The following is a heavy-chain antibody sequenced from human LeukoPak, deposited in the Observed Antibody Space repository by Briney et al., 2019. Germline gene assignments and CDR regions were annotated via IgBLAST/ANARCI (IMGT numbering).Heavy chain of an antibody. Sequence: SETLSLTCTVSGGSISSSSHYWGWIRQPPGKGLEWIGSIYYSGITYYNPSLRSRVTISVDTSKNQFSLKLSSVTATDTAVYYCARYGGNSLWGQGTLVTVSS. V-gene: IGHV4-39*01. D-gene: IGHD4-23*01. CDR2: IYYSGIT. J-gene: IGHJ4*02. CDR1: GGSISSSSHY. CDR3: ARYGGNSL.